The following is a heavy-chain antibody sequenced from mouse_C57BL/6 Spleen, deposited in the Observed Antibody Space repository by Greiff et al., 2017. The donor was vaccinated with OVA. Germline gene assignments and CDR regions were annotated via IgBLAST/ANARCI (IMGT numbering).Heavy chain of an antibody. CDR3: SRSRGSTRYAMDY. Sequence: VQLQQSGPELVKPGASVKISCKASGYAFSSSWMNWVQQRPGKGLEWIGRIYPGDGDTNYNGKFKGQATLTSDKSSNTAYMQLSSLTSEDSAVYFCSRSRGSTRYAMDYWGQGTSVTVSS. CDR2: IYPGDGDT. J-gene: IGHJ4*01. V-gene: IGHV1-82*01. CDR1: GYAFSSSW. D-gene: IGHD1-1*01.